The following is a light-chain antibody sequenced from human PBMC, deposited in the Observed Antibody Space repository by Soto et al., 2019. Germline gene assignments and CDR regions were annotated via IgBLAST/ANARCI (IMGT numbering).Light chain of an antibody. CDR3: QQYNNWPPWT. V-gene: IGKV3-15*01. Sequence: EVVLTQSPVTLSLSPGERATLSCRASQSFRGLLAWYQQKPGQAPRLLIYDAYNRATGIPARFSGSGSGTEFTLTISSLQSEDFAVYYCQQYNNWPPWTFGQGTKVEIK. J-gene: IGKJ1*01. CDR2: DAY. CDR1: QSFRGL.